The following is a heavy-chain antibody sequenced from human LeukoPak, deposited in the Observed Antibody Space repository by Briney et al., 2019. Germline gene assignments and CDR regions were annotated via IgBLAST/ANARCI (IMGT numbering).Heavy chain of an antibody. CDR2: IYYSGST. J-gene: IGHJ4*02. V-gene: IGHV4-39*07. Sequence: PSETLSLTCTVSGGSISSSSYYWGWIRQPPGKGLEWIGSIYYSGSTYYNPSLKSRVTISVDTSKNQFSLKLSSVTAADTAVYYCARDGYGSGSYYPFDYWGQGTLVTASS. CDR3: ARDGYGSGSYYPFDY. CDR1: GGSISSSSYY. D-gene: IGHD3-10*01.